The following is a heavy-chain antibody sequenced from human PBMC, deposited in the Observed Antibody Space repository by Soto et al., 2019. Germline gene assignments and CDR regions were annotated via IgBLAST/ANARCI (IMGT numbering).Heavy chain of an antibody. D-gene: IGHD2-2*01. Sequence: PGESLKISCAASGFTFSNTWMHWVRQAPGKGLVWVSHINSDGTTTTYADSVKGRFTISRDNAKNTVHLQMNSLRAEDTAVYYCATDGSYAQHVWGQGTTVTVSS. CDR2: INSDGTTT. V-gene: IGHV3-74*01. J-gene: IGHJ6*02. CDR3: ATDGSYAQHV. CDR1: GFTFSNTW.